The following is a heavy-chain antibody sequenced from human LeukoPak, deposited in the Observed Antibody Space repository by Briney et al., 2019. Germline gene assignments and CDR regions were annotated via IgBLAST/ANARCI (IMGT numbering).Heavy chain of an antibody. CDR1: GFPFRSYA. V-gene: IGHV3-23*01. CDR3: AKSRREGGNPHYSTDY. CDR2: ISGSCGST. Sequence: PGGSLSLFCAASGFPFRSYAMSCVRQAPGEGLEWVSAISGSCGSTYYADSVKGRLTIYRDNPKNTLYLQMNSLRAEDTAVYYCAKSRREGGNPHYSTDYWGQGTLVTVSS. J-gene: IGHJ4*02. D-gene: IGHD4-11*01.